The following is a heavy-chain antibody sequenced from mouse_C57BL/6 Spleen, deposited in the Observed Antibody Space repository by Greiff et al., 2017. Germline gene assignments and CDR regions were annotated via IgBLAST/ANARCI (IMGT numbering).Heavy chain of an antibody. D-gene: IGHD2-4*01. J-gene: IGHJ2*01. CDR2: ISSGSSTI. CDR1: GFTFSDYG. V-gene: IGHV5-17*01. Sequence: EVKLMESGGGLVKPGGSLKLSCAASGFTFSDYGMHWVRQAPEKGLEWVAYISSGSSTIYYADTVKGRFTISRDNAKNTLFLQMTSLRSEDTAMYYCARGGIDYDLDYWGQGTTLTVSS. CDR3: ARGGIDYDLDY.